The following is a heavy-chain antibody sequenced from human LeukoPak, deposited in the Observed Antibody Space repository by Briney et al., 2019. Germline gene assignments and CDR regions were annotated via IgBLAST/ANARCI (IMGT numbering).Heavy chain of an antibody. CDR2: INWNGGST. J-gene: IGHJ4*02. Sequence: GGSLRLSCAASGFTFDDYGMSWVRQAPGKGLEWVSGINWNGGSTGYADSVKGRFTISRDNAKNSLYLQMNSLRAEDTAVYYCARGVVDFDWLWESDYWGQGTLVTVSS. CDR1: GFTFDDYG. D-gene: IGHD3-9*01. V-gene: IGHV3-20*04. CDR3: ARGVVDFDWLWESDY.